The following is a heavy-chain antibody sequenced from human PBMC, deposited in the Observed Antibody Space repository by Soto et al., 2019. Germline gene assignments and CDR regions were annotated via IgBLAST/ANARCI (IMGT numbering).Heavy chain of an antibody. Sequence: GASVKVSCKASGYTFTSYGISWLRQAPGQGLEWMGWISVYNDNTNYAQNLQGRVTMTTATYTSTDDMELRSLRSDDAAVYYCARVYCSRGRCRSFVDGGQGTVVTGSS. D-gene: IGHD2-15*01. CDR2: ISVYNDNT. J-gene: IGHJ4*02. CDR3: ARVYCSRGRCRSFVD. CDR1: GYTFTSYG. V-gene: IGHV1-18*01.